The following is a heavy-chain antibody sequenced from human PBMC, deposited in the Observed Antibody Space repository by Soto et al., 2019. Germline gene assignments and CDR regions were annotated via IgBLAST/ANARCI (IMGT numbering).Heavy chain of an antibody. CDR3: ARDHYGSGSFDY. J-gene: IGHJ4*02. Sequence: EVQLLESGGGLVQPGGSLRLSCAASGFTFSSYALSWVRQAPGKGLEWVSAISSSGAGTYYADSVKGRFTISRDNSKNTLYLQMNSLRAEDTAVYYCARDHYGSGSFDYWGQGTLVTVSS. D-gene: IGHD3-10*01. CDR1: GFTFSSYA. V-gene: IGHV3-23*01. CDR2: ISSSGAGT.